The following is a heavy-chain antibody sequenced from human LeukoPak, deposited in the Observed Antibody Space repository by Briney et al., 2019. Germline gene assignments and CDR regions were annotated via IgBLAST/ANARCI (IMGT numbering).Heavy chain of an antibody. CDR3: ARGPTISETGYFDY. CDR2: INHRGDT. CDR1: GGSFSTYY. Sequence: PSETLSLTCAVYGGSFSTYYWSGLRQSPGKGLEWIAEINHRGDTNYNPSVKSRATISVDTAKNQFSLKITSLTAADTAVDYCARGPTISETGYFDYWGQGTLVTVSS. D-gene: IGHD1-1*01. V-gene: IGHV4-34*01. J-gene: IGHJ4*03.